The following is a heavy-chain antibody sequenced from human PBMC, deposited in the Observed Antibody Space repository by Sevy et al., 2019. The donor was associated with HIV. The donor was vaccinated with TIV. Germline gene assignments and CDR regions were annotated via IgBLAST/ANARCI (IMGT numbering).Heavy chain of an antibody. CDR3: AKEALGPYYDCTSGYLYYFDY. CDR1: GFTFSSYA. D-gene: IGHD3-3*01. J-gene: IGHJ4*02. CDR2: ISGSGGST. Sequence: GGSLRLSCAASGFTFSSYAMSWVRQAPGKGLEWVSAISGSGGSTYYADSVKGRFTISRENPKNTLYRQMNSLRAEDTAVYYCAKEALGPYYDCTSGYLYYFDYWGQGTLVTVSS. V-gene: IGHV3-23*01.